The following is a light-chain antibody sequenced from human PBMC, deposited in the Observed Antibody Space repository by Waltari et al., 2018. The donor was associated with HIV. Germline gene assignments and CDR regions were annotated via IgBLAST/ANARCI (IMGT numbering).Light chain of an antibody. V-gene: IGKV1-8*01. Sequence: AIRMTQSPSSFSASTGDRVTITYRASQGLSCYLAWDQQKPGKAPKLLIYDASTLQSGVPSRFSGSGSGTDFTLTISCLQSEDFATYYCQQYYSYPRTFGQGTKVEIK. J-gene: IGKJ1*01. CDR1: QGLSCY. CDR3: QQYYSYPRT. CDR2: DAS.